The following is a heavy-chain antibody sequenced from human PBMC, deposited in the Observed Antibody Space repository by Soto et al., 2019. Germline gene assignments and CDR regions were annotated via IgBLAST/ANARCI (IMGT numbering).Heavy chain of an antibody. CDR2: IWYDGSNK. D-gene: IGHD5-12*01. CDR3: ARVNVEMATKGAFDI. Sequence: QVQLVESGGGVVQPGRSLRLSCAASGFTFSSYGMHWVRQAPGKGLEWVAVIWYDGSNKYYADSVKGRFTISRDNSKNTLYLQMNSLRAEDTAVYYCARVNVEMATKGAFDIWGQGTMVTVSS. CDR1: GFTFSSYG. J-gene: IGHJ3*02. V-gene: IGHV3-30*19.